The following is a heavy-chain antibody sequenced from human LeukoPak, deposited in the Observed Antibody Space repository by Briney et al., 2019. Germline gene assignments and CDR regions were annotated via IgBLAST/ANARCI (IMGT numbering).Heavy chain of an antibody. D-gene: IGHD2-21*01. CDR3: AQIGYYYGMDV. J-gene: IGHJ6*02. CDR2: IHTSGST. V-gene: IGHV4-4*07. Sequence: SETLSLTCTVSGGAISSYYWSWIRQPAGKGLEWIGRIHTSGSTNYNPSLKSRVTMSVDTSKNQFSLKLSSVTAADTAVYYCAQIGYYYGMDVWGQGTTVTVSS. CDR1: GGAISSYY.